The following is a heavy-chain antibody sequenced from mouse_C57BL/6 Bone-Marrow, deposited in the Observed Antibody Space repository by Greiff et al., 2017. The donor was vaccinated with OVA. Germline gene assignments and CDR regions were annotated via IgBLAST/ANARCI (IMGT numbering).Heavy chain of an antibody. CDR1: GFSLTSYG. Sequence: QVQLKESGPGLVQPSQSLSITCTVSGFSLTSYGVHWVRQSPGKGLEWLGVIWSGGSTAYNAAFISRLSISKDNSKSQVFFKMNSLQADDTAIYYGARNYHGSSYGGFAYWGQGTLVTVSA. CDR3: ARNYHGSSYGGFAY. D-gene: IGHD1-1*01. CDR2: IWSGGST. J-gene: IGHJ3*01. V-gene: IGHV2-2*01.